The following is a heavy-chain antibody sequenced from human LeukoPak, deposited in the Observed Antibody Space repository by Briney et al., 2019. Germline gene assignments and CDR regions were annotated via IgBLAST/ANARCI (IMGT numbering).Heavy chain of an antibody. CDR1: GFTFSSYA. V-gene: IGHV3-23*01. CDR2: ISGSDDST. D-gene: IGHD2-2*02. J-gene: IGHJ4*02. Sequence: GSLRLSCAASGFTFSSYAMSWVRQAPGKGLEWVSPISGSDDSTYYADSVKGRFTTSRDNSKNTLYLQMNSLRAEDTAVYYCAKGRGFTSTSCYNYWGQGTLVTVSS. CDR3: AKGRGFTSTSCYNY.